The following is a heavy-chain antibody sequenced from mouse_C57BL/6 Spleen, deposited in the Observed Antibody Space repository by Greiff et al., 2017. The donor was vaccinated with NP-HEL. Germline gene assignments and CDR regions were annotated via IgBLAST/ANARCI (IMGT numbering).Heavy chain of an antibody. CDR2: INPSSGYT. V-gene: IGHV1-7*01. CDR3: APDGPHEGSGFAY. Sequence: VKLVESGAELAKPGASVKLSCKASGYTFTSYWMHWVKQRPGQGLEWIGYINPSSGYTKYNQKFKDKATLTADKSSSTAYMQLSSLAYEDSAVYYCAPDGPHEGSGFAYWGQGTLVTVSA. CDR1: GYTFTSYW. D-gene: IGHD2-3*01. J-gene: IGHJ3*01.